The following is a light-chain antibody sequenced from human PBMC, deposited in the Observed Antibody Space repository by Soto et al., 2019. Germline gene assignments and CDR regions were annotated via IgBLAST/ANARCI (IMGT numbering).Light chain of an antibody. CDR2: DVS. V-gene: IGLV2-14*03. J-gene: IGLJ2*01. CDR3: ISYTGTTTLVI. CDR1: SSDVGAHNY. Sequence: QSALTQPASVSGSPGQSIAISCTGTSSDVGAHNYVSWYQQHPGKAPKLMIYDVSNRPSGVSTRFSGFKSGNTASLTISGLQAEDEADYYCISYTGTTTLVIFGGGTKVTVL.